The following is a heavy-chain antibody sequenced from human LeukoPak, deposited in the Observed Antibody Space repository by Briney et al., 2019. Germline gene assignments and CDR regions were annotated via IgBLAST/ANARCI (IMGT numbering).Heavy chain of an antibody. D-gene: IGHD3-10*01. J-gene: IGHJ4*02. V-gene: IGHV4-34*01. CDR2: INHSGST. CDR3: ARHRRYYGSGSYRGYFDY. CDR1: GGSFSGYY. Sequence: SETLSLTCAVYGGSFSGYYWSWIRQPPGKGLEWIGEINHSGSTNYNPSLKSRVTISVDTSKNQFSLKLSSVTAADTAVHYCARHRRYYGSGSYRGYFDYWGQGTLVTVSS.